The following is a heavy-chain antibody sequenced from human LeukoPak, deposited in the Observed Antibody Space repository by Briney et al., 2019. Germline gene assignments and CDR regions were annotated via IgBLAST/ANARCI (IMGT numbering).Heavy chain of an antibody. Sequence: PGGSLRLSCAASGFTFSSYWMSWVRQAPGEGLEWVANIKQDGTEKYYMDSAKGRFSISRDNAKNTLYLQMNSLRAEDTAVYYCARDFKYSGYELDYWGQGTLVTVSS. CDR2: IKQDGTEK. J-gene: IGHJ4*02. CDR3: ARDFKYSGYELDY. V-gene: IGHV3-7*01. D-gene: IGHD5-12*01. CDR1: GFTFSSYW.